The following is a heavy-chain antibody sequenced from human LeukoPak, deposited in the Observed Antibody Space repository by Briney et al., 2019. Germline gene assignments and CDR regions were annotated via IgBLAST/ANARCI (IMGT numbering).Heavy chain of an antibody. CDR1: GFTFSNAW. CDR2: IKSKTDGGTT. Sequence: GGSLRLSCAASGFTFSNAWMSWVRQAPGKGLEWVGRIKSKTDGGTTDYAAPVKGRFTISRDDSKNTLYLQMNSLKTEDTAVYYCTTWIVVVIGFFDYWGQGTLVTVSS. CDR3: TTWIVVVIGFFDY. V-gene: IGHV3-15*01. D-gene: IGHD3-22*01. J-gene: IGHJ4*02.